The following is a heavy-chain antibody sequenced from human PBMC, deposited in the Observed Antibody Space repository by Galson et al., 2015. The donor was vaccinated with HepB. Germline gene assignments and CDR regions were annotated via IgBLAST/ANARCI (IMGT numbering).Heavy chain of an antibody. CDR1: GGSFSGYY. V-gene: IGHV4-34*01. D-gene: IGHD6-25*01. CDR2: INHSGST. CDR3: ARSSRPVRRERRAGYFDY. J-gene: IGHJ4*02. Sequence: TLSLTCAVYGGSFSGYYWSWIRQPPGKGLEWIGEINHSGSTNYNPSLKSRVTISVDTSKNQFSLKLSSVTAADTAVYYCARSSRPVRRERRAGYFDYWGQGTLVTVSS.